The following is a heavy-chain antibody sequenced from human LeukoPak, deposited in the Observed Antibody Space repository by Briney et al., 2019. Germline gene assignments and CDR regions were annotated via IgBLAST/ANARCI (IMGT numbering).Heavy chain of an antibody. D-gene: IGHD3-22*01. V-gene: IGHV1-69*04. CDR3: ARGRSDYYDISGGNY. J-gene: IGHJ4*02. Sequence: ASVKVSCKASGGTFSSYAISWVRQAPGQGLEWMGRIIPILGIANYAQKFQGRVTITADKSTSTAYMELSSLRSEDTAVYYCARGRSDYYDISGGNYWGQGTLVTVSS. CDR1: GGTFSSYA. CDR2: IIPILGIA.